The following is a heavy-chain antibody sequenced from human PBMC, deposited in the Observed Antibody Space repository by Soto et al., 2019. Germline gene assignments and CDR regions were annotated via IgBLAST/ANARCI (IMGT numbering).Heavy chain of an antibody. Sequence: PSETLSLTCTVSGGSISTYYWSWIRQPAGKGLEWIGRIYTSGITNYNPSLKSRVTMSVDTSKNQFSLELSSVTAADTAVYYFARHNAVEGVGGAAAFCDYWGKGTRVTVSS. D-gene: IGHD6-13*01. CDR2: IYTSGIT. V-gene: IGHV4-4*07. J-gene: IGHJ4*02. CDR1: GGSISTYY. CDR3: ARHNAVEGVGGAAAFCDY.